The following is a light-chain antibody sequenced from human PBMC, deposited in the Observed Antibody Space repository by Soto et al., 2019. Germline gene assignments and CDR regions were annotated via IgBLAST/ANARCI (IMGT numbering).Light chain of an antibody. CDR3: QQYNSYSQT. V-gene: IGKV1-5*01. J-gene: IGKJ1*01. Sequence: DIQMTQSPSTLSASVGDTVTVTCRASQSVSGWLAWYQQKPGEAPKLLIYDASSLESGVPSRFSGSGSGTEFTLTISSLQPDDFATYYCQQYNSYSQTFGQGTKVDTK. CDR1: QSVSGW. CDR2: DAS.